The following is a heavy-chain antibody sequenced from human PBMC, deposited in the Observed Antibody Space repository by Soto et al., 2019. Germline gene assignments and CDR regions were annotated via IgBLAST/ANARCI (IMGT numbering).Heavy chain of an antibody. J-gene: IGHJ4*02. D-gene: IGHD1-26*01. CDR1: GFTFSTYS. CDR3: ARPSGNYLDYFDY. CDR2: ISYDGSSK. V-gene: IGHV3-30-3*01. Sequence: QVQLVDSGGGVDQPGRSLRLSCAASGFTFSTYSIHWVRQAPGKGLEWVAVISYDGSSKYYTDSVKGRFTISRDNSKNTLYLQMNSLRAEDTAVYYCARPSGNYLDYFDYWGQGALVTVSS.